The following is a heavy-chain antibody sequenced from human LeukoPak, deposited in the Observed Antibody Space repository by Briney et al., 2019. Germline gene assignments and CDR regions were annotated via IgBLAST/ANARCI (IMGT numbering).Heavy chain of an antibody. CDR1: GGSVSSGSYY. V-gene: IGHV4-31*03. CDR3: ARANLLEWFGELLGLANWFDP. Sequence: SETLSLTCTVSGGSVSSGSYYWSWIQQPPGKGLEWIGYIYYSGSTYYNPSLKSRVTISVDTSKNQFSLKLSSVTAADTAVYYSARANLLEWFGELLGLANWFDPWGQGTLVTVSS. CDR2: IYYSGST. D-gene: IGHD3-10*01. J-gene: IGHJ5*02.